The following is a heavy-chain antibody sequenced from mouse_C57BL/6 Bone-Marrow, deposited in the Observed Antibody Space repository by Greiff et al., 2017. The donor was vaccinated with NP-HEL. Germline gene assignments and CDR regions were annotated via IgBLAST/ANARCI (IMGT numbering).Heavy chain of an antibody. CDR3: ARADWDVPFAY. V-gene: IGHV1-72*01. Sequence: QVQLKQPGAELVKPGASVKLSCKASGYTFTSYWMHWVKQRPGRGLAWIGRIDPHSGGTKYNEKFKSKATLTVDKPSSTAYMQLSSLTSEDSSVYYWARADWDVPFAYWGQGTLVTVSA. CDR1: GYTFTSYW. CDR2: IDPHSGGT. D-gene: IGHD4-1*01. J-gene: IGHJ3*01.